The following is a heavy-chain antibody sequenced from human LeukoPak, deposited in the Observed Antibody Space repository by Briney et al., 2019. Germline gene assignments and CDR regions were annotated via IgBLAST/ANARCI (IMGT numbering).Heavy chain of an antibody. CDR2: ICYSGST. CDR3: AGLPLAYCGGDCYSFDY. CDR1: GGSISSGDYY. D-gene: IGHD2-21*02. J-gene: IGHJ4*02. V-gene: IGHV4-30-4*01. Sequence: SETLSLTCTVSGGSISSGDYYWSWIRQPPGKGLEWIGYICYSGSTYYNPSLKSRVTISVDTSKNQFSLKLSSVTAADTAVYYCAGLPLAYCGGDCYSFDYWGQGTLVTVSS.